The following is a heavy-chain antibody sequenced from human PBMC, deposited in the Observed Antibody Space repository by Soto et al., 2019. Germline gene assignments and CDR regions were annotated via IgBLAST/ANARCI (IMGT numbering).Heavy chain of an antibody. Sequence: SETLSLTCTVSGGSVGGYYWSWIRQPPGKGLEWLGYIFYAGTTLYNPSVQSRVSITVDTSKNQFSLKLSSVTAADTAVYYCTRHAIIPKLLYGMDVWGQGTTLTVSS. V-gene: IGHV4-59*02. CDR2: IFYAGTT. CDR3: TRHAIIPKLLYGMDV. D-gene: IGHD2-15*01. CDR1: GGSVGGYY. J-gene: IGHJ6*02.